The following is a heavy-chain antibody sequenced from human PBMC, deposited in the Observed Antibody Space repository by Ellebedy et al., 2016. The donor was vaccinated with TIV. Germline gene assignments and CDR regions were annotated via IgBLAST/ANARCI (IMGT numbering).Heavy chain of an antibody. CDR3: TRDRSPIGNYDYLPDAFDI. J-gene: IGHJ3*02. CDR2: FSPVFSST. CDR1: GYSFTSHY. V-gene: IGHV1-46*01. D-gene: IGHD3-16*01. Sequence: AASVKVSCKASGYSFTSHYLHWARQAPGQGLEWMGIFSPVFSSTHYAQTFEGRVTMTGDTSTGTVTLELSSLRPEDTAVYYCTRDRSPIGNYDYLPDAFDIWGQGTTVTVSS.